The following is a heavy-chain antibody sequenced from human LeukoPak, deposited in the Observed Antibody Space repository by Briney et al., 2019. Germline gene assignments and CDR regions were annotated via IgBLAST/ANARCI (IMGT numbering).Heavy chain of an antibody. CDR2: INPNSGGT. CDR1: GYTFTGYY. CDR3: ARDLYGGTSATFDY. V-gene: IGHV1-2*02. Sequence: ASVKVSCKTSGYTFTGYYMHWVRQAPGQGLEWMGWINPNSGGTYYAQKFQGRVTMTSDTSISTAYMELSRLRSDNTAVYYCARDLYGGTSATFDYWGQGTLVTVSS. D-gene: IGHD4-23*01. J-gene: IGHJ4*02.